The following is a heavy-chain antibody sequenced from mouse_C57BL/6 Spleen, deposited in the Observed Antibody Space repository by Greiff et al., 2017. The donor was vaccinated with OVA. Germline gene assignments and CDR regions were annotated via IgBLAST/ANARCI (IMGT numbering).Heavy chain of an antibody. D-gene: IGHD1-1*01. J-gene: IGHJ1*03. CDR1: GFTFSDYG. V-gene: IGHV5-17*01. Sequence: EVQLVESGGGLVKPGGSLKLSCAASGFTFSDYGMHWVRQAPEKGLEWVAYISSGSSTIYYADTVKGRFTISRDNAKNTLFLQMTSLRSEDTAMYYGARAYYYGSGYFDVWGTGTTVTVSS. CDR3: ARAYYYGSGYFDV. CDR2: ISSGSSTI.